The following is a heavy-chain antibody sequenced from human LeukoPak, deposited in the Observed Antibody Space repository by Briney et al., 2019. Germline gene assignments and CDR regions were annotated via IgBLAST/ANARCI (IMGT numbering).Heavy chain of an antibody. V-gene: IGHV3-74*01. Sequence: GGSLRLSCEASGFTFSRYWMHWVRQAPGKGLVRVSRIKSDGSTNYADSVKGRFTISRDNAKNTVSLQMNSLRAEDTGVYYCARAPSEIGGYYPEYFRHWGQGTLVTVSS. CDR1: GFTFSRYW. CDR2: IKSDGST. CDR3: ARAPSEIGGYYPEYFRH. J-gene: IGHJ1*01. D-gene: IGHD3-22*01.